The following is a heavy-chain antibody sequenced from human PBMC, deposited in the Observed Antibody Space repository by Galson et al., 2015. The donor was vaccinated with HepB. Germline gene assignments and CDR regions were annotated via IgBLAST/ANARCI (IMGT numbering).Heavy chain of an antibody. D-gene: IGHD1-26*01. Sequence: SLRLSCAASGFTFSSYEMNWVRQAPGKGLEWVPYISSSGSTIYYADSVKGRFTISRDNAKNSLYLQMNSLRAEDTAVYYCARVGATLYGMDVWGQGTTVTVSS. J-gene: IGHJ6*02. CDR3: ARVGATLYGMDV. CDR1: GFTFSSYE. V-gene: IGHV3-48*03. CDR2: ISSSGSTI.